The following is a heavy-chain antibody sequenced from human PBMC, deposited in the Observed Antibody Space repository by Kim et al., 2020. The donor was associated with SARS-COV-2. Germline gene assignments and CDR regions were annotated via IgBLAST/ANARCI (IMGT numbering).Heavy chain of an antibody. D-gene: IGHD1-26*01. Sequence: GGSLRLSCEASVFMFDTFSMHWVRQRPGRGLEWISLIDRNTETYADSVRGRFTVSRDNSKNFLYLQMDSLRSDDTGLYYCAKDMRGSWTIDYWGQGTVVTVS. J-gene: IGHJ4*02. CDR1: VFMFDTFS. CDR3: AKDMRGSWTIDY. CDR2: IDRNTET. V-gene: IGHV3-43*02.